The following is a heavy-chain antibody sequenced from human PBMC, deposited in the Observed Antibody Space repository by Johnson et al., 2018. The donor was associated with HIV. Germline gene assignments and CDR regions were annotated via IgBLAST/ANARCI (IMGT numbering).Heavy chain of an antibody. D-gene: IGHD3-3*01. CDR2: ISYDGSNK. J-gene: IGHJ3*02. V-gene: IGHV3-30*14. CDR3: AREGRGRGGITIFGDAFDI. Sequence: QVQLVESGGSVVRPGGSLRLYCAASGFTFSNYAMHWVRQAPGKGLEWVALISYDGSNKYYADSVKGRFTISRDNSKNTVYLQMNSLRAEDTAVYYCAREGRGRGGITIFGDAFDIWGQGTMVTVSS. CDR1: GFTFSNYA.